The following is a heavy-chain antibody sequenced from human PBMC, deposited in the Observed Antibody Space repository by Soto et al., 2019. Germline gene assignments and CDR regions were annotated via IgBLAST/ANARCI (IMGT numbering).Heavy chain of an antibody. CDR1: GYTFTSYG. CDR3: ERDQYDIALVPPWGYMYG. J-gene: IGHJ6*01. CDR2: ISAYNGNT. Sequence: ASLQVSCKASGYTFTSYGISWVRQAPGQGLEWMGWISAYNGNTNYAQKLQGRVTMTIDTSTSTAYMELRSLRSDDTFVYYCERDQYDIALVPPWGYMYG. D-gene: IGHD2-2*01. V-gene: IGHV1-18*04.